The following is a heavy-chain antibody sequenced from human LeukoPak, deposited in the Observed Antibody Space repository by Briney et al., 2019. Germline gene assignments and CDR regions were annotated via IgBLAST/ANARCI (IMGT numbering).Heavy chain of an antibody. V-gene: IGHV4-34*01. CDR3: ARVTYYYDSSGYYYVSYFDY. Sequence: SETLSLTCAVYGGSFSGYYWSWIRQPPGKGLEWIGEINHSGSTNYNPSLKSRVTISVDTSKNQFSLKLSSVTAADTAVYYCARVTYYYDSSGYYYVSYFDYWGQGTLVTVSS. J-gene: IGHJ4*02. CDR1: GGSFSGYY. D-gene: IGHD3-22*01. CDR2: INHSGST.